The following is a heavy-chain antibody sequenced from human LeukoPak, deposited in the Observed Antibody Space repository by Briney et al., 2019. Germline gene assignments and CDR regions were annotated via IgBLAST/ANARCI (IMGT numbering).Heavy chain of an antibody. V-gene: IGHV1-24*01. Sequence: ASVKVFCKVSGYTLTELSMHWVRQAPGKGLEWMGGFDPEDGETIYAQKFQGRVTMTEDTSTDTAYMELSSLRSEDTAVYYCATAYYYDSSGYYAPSYFDYWGQGTLVTVSS. CDR3: ATAYYYDSSGYYAPSYFDY. CDR1: GYTLTELS. J-gene: IGHJ4*02. D-gene: IGHD3-22*01. CDR2: FDPEDGET.